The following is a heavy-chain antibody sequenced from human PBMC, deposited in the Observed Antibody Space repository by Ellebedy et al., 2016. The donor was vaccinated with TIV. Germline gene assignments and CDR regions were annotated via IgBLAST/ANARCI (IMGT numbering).Heavy chain of an antibody. Sequence: GESLKISCAASGFTFTTYAMTWVRQAPGKGLEWVSAISGSGGREYYTDSVKGRFTISRDNSKNTLYLQMNSLRAGDTAVYYCAKVGYNDILYYAPWYCDLWGRGTLVTVSS. CDR2: ISGSGGRE. J-gene: IGHJ2*01. CDR1: GFTFTTYA. V-gene: IGHV3-23*01. CDR3: AKVGYNDILYYAPWYCDL. D-gene: IGHD3-9*01.